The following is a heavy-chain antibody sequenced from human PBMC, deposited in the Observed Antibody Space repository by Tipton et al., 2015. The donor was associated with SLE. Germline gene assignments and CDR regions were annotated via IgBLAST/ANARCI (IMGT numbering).Heavy chain of an antibody. CDR1: GGSMSRYY. D-gene: IGHD3/OR15-3a*01. V-gene: IGHV4-4*07. J-gene: IGHJ4*02. CDR2: INRSGNT. CDR3: ARLDGGYFDY. Sequence: PGLVKPSETLSLSCTVSGGSMSRYYWSWIRQSAGKGLEWIGRINRSGNTFYNPSLKSRVTMSVDTSKNQFSLKVSSVTAADTAVYFCARLDGGYFDYWSQGTQVTVSS.